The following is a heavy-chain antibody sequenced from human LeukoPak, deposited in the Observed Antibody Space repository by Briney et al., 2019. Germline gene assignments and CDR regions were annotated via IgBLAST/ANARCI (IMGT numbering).Heavy chain of an antibody. CDR2: IRYDGSNK. CDR3: ANWGPLGYFDGEGY. J-gene: IGHJ4*02. D-gene: IGHD3-9*01. V-gene: IGHV3-30*02. Sequence: GGSLRLSCAASEFTFSRYGMHWVRQAPGKGLEGVAFIRYDGSNKYYADSVKGRFTTSRDKSKNTLYLQMNSLRAEHTAVYYCANWGPLGYFDGEGYWGQGTLVTVSS. CDR1: EFTFSRYG.